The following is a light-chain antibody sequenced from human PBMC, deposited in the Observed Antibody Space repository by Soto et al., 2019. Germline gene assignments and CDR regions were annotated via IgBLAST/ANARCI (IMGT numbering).Light chain of an antibody. CDR2: GVS. CDR1: SSDVGNYNY. CDR3: SSYAGGDYL. V-gene: IGLV2-14*03. J-gene: IGLJ1*01. Sequence: QSVLTQPASVSGSPGQSITISCTGTSSDVGNYNYVSWYQQHPGKAPKLMIFGVSNRPSGVSDRFSGSKSGNTASLTISGLQAEDEADYHCSSYAGGDYLFGTGTKLTVL.